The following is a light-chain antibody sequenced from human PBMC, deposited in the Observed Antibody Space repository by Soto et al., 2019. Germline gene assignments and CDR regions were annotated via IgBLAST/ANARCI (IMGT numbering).Light chain of an antibody. V-gene: IGKV3-20*01. CDR3: QHYDSLPIT. CDR1: QSVSSSY. CDR2: GAS. J-gene: IGKJ5*01. Sequence: EIFLTQSPPTLSLSPGERATLSCRASQSVSSSYLAWYQQKPGQPPRLLIYGASSRATGIPDRFSGSGSGTDFTLTISRLEPEDFAVFYCQHYDSLPITFGQGTRLEIK.